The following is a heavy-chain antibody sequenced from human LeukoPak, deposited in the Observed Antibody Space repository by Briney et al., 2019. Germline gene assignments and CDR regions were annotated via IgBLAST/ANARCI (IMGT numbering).Heavy chain of an antibody. CDR1: GYTFTGYY. V-gene: IGHV1-2*02. J-gene: IGHJ5*02. CDR3: ASEVDYYDSSGYSNWFDP. CDR2: INPNSGGT. Sequence: ASVNVSCKASGYTFTGYYMHWVRQAPGQGLEWMGWINPNSGGTNYAQKFQGRVTITRDTSISTAYMELSRLRSDDTAVYYCASEVDYYDSSGYSNWFDPWGQGTLVTVSS. D-gene: IGHD3-22*01.